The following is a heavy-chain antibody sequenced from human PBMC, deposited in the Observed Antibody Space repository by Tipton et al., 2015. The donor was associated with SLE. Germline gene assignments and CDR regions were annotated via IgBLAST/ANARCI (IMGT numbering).Heavy chain of an antibody. V-gene: IGHV4-59*08. CDR2: IYNSGST. Sequence: TLSLTCTVSGGSISSYYWSWIRQPPGKGPEWIGYIYNSGSTNYNPSLKSRVTLSVDTSKNQFSLKLSSVTAADTAVYYCASHTTGTTHYYGMDAWGQETTVTVS. CDR3: ASHTTGTTHYYGMDA. D-gene: IGHD1-1*01. J-gene: IGHJ6*02. CDR1: GGSISSYY.